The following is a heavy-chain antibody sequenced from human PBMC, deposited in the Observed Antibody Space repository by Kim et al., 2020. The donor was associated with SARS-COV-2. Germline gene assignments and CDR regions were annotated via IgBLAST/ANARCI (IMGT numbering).Heavy chain of an antibody. D-gene: IGHD1-26*01. Sequence: SAEGRFTISRDNSKNTLYLKMNSLRAEDTAVYYCAKGAEWEPRGNWFDPWGQGTLVTVSS. J-gene: IGHJ5*02. V-gene: IGHV3-23*01. CDR3: AKGAEWEPRGNWFDP.